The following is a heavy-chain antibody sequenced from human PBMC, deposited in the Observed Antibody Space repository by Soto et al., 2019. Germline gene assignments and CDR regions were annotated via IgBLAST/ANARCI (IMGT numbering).Heavy chain of an antibody. D-gene: IGHD6-13*01. CDR1: GGTFSSYA. CDR2: IIPIFGTA. V-gene: IGHV1-69*12. Sequence: QVQLVQSGAEVKKPGSSVKVSCKASGGTFSSYAICWVRQAPGQGLEWMGGIIPIFGTANYAQKIQGRVMITADDSPSTAYMELSSLRSEDTAVYYCSRDEDRAAAYGYWAQGFLVTVTS. J-gene: IGHJ4*02. CDR3: SRDEDRAAAYGY.